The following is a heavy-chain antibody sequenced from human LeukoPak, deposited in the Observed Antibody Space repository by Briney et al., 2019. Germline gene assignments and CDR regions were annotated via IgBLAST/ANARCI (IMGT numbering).Heavy chain of an antibody. CDR2: MNPNSGGT. Sequence: GASVKVSCKASGYTFTSYDINWVRQATGQGLEWMGWMNPNSGGTNNAPKFQGWVTMTSDTSISTAYMELSRLTSDDTAVYYCARARGTSFTMVRGVTGFDYWGQGTLVTVSS. J-gene: IGHJ4*02. D-gene: IGHD3-10*01. CDR3: ARARGTSFTMVRGVTGFDY. V-gene: IGHV1-2*04. CDR1: GYTFTSYD.